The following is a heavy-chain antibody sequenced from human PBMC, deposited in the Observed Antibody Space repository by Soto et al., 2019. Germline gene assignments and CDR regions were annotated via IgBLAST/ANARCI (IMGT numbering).Heavy chain of an antibody. Sequence: GGSLRLSCAASGFTFSSYGMHWVRQAPGKGLEWVAVISYDGSNKYYVDSVKGRFTISRDNSKNTLYLQMNSLRAEDTAVYYCAKDGSEGSRYSGYVDYYYGMDVWGQGTTVTVSS. V-gene: IGHV3-30*18. CDR3: AKDGSEGSRYSGYVDYYYGMDV. D-gene: IGHD5-12*01. CDR2: ISYDGSNK. J-gene: IGHJ6*02. CDR1: GFTFSSYG.